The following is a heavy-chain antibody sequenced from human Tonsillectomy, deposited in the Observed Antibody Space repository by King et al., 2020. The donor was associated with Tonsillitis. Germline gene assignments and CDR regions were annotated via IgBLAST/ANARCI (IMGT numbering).Heavy chain of an antibody. D-gene: IGHD1-1*01. V-gene: IGHV3-30*02. CDR3: AGDFLDMMVPLIMGQYPSDV. Sequence: VQLVESGGGVVQPGGSLRLSCAASGFTFYSYGMHWVRQAPGKGLEWVAYIQYDGSNIYHADSVKGRFSISRDNSKNTLSLQMNSLRVEDTAVYYCAGDFLDMMVPLIMGQYPSDVWGRGTMVTVSS. CDR2: IQYDGSNI. J-gene: IGHJ3*01. CDR1: GFTFYSYG.